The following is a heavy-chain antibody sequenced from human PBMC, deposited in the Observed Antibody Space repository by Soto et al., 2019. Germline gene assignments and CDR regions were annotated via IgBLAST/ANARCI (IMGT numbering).Heavy chain of an antibody. CDR1: GGTFSSYA. D-gene: IGHD3-22*01. Sequence: ASVKVSCKASGGTFSSYAISWVRQAPGQGLEWIGGIIPIFGTANYAQKFQGRVTITADESTTTAYMELSSLRSEDTAVYYCARDLKRYYDSSGYGYYYYGMDVWGQGTTVTVSS. J-gene: IGHJ6*02. CDR2: IIPIFGTA. CDR3: ARDLKRYYDSSGYGYYYYGMDV. V-gene: IGHV1-69*13.